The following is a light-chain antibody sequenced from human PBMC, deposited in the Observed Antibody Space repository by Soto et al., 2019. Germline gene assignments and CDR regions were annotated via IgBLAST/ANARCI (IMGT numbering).Light chain of an antibody. CDR2: DAS. V-gene: IGKV3-11*01. CDR1: QSISEF. CDR3: QQRSKWPVT. Sequence: VVLTQSPATLSLSPGERATLSFSASQSISEFLAWYQQKPGQAPRLLIYDASNRATGTPARFSGSGSGTDFTLTISSLEAEDFALYYCQQRSKWPVTFGGGTKVDIK. J-gene: IGKJ4*01.